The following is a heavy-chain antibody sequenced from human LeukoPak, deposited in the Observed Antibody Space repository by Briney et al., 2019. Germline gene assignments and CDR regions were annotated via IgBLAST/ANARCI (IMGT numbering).Heavy chain of an antibody. Sequence: GGSLRLSCAASGFTVSSNYMSWVRQAPGKGLEWVLAISGSGGSTYYADSVKGRFTISRDNSKNTLYLQMNSLRAEDTAVYYCAKFPLCGGDCYNLDYWGQGTLVTVSS. J-gene: IGHJ4*02. V-gene: IGHV3-23*01. CDR2: ISGSGGST. CDR1: GFTVSSNY. CDR3: AKFPLCGGDCYNLDY. D-gene: IGHD2-21*01.